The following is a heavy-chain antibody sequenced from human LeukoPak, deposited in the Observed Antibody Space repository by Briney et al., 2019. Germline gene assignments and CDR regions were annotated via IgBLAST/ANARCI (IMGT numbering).Heavy chain of an antibody. Sequence: SETLSLTCAVYGGSFSGYYWSWIRQPPGKGLEWIGEINHSGSTNYNPSLKSRVTISVDTSKNQFSLKLSSVTAEDTAVYYCAKVRLGYCSGGSCSRGGTPMDVWGKGTTVTISS. CDR1: GGSFSGYY. V-gene: IGHV4-34*01. CDR3: AKVRLGYCSGGSCSRGGTPMDV. D-gene: IGHD2-15*01. CDR2: INHSGST. J-gene: IGHJ6*03.